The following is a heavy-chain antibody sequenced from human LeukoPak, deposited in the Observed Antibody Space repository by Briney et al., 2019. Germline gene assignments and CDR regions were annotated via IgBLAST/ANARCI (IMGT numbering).Heavy chain of an antibody. CDR1: DGSFSVYS. J-gene: IGHJ6*03. V-gene: IGHV4-34*01. CDR2: INYSGST. D-gene: IGHD2-15*01. Sequence: SETLSLTCAVYDGSFSVYSWTWIRQPPGKGLEWIGEINYSGSTNYNPSLKSRVTISVDTSKNQFSLKLSSVTAADTAVYYCARSVEGYCSGGSCYSYYYYMDVWGKGTTVTVSS. CDR3: ARSVEGYCSGGSCYSYYYYMDV.